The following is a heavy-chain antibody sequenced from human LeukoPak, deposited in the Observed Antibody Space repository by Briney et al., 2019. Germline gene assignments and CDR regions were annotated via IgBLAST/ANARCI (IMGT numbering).Heavy chain of an antibody. D-gene: IGHD3-22*01. J-gene: IGHJ4*02. CDR2: IYSGGST. CDR1: GFTFSSNY. CDR3: ARDLRDSSGYTDY. V-gene: IGHV3-53*01. Sequence: GGSLRLSCAASGFTFSSNYMSWVRQAPGKGLEWVSVIYSGGSTYYADSVKGRFTISRDNSKNTLYLQMNSLRAEDTAVYYCARDLRDSSGYTDYWGQGTLVTVSS.